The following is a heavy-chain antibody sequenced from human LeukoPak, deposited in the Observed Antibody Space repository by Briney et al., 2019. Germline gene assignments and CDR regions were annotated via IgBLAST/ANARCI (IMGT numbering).Heavy chain of an antibody. Sequence: SQTLSLTCTVSGGSISSGGYYWSWIRQHLGKGLEWIGYIYYSGSTYYNPSLKSRVTISVDTSKNQFSLKLSSVTAADTAVYYCARLYGSGSRRYFDYWGQGTLVTVSS. V-gene: IGHV4-31*03. J-gene: IGHJ4*02. CDR3: ARLYGSGSRRYFDY. D-gene: IGHD3-10*01. CDR2: IYYSGST. CDR1: GGSISSGGYY.